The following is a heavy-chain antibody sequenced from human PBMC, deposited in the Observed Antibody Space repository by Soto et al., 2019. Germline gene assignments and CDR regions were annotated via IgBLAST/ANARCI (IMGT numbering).Heavy chain of an antibody. CDR2: FDPEDGET. Sequence: ASVKVSCKVSGYTLTELSMHWVRQAPGKGLEWMGGFDPEDGETIYAQKFQGRVTMTEDTSTDTAYMELSSLRSEDTAVYYCATAPPNGDYYYMDVWGKGTTVTVSS. J-gene: IGHJ6*03. V-gene: IGHV1-24*01. CDR1: GYTLTELS. CDR3: ATAPPNGDYYYMDV. D-gene: IGHD3-10*01.